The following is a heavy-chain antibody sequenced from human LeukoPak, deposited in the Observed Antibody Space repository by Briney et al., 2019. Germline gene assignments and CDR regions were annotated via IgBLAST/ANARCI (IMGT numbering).Heavy chain of an antibody. CDR3: ARDLPPDILTGYRDAFDI. J-gene: IGHJ3*02. D-gene: IGHD3-9*01. Sequence: ASVKVSCKASGYTFTGYYMHWVRQAPGQGLEWMGWINPNSGGTNYAQKFQGRVTMTRDTSISTAYMELSRLRSDDTAVYYCARDLPPDILTGYRDAFDIWGQGTMVTVSS. V-gene: IGHV1-2*02. CDR2: INPNSGGT. CDR1: GYTFTGYY.